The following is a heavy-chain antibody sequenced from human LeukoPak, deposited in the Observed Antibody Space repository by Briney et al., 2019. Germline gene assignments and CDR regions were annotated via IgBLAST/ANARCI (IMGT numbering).Heavy chain of an antibody. CDR1: GFDFSSNW. V-gene: IGHV3-74*01. D-gene: IGHD5-18*01. CDR2: IKGDGIST. Sequence: GGSLRLSCAASGFDFSSNWMHWVRHAPGQGLVWVSRIKGDGISTNYADSVKGRFTISRDIAKNTLYLQMNSLRAEDTGVYYCAKAQIRRLYSYGHGEGYYFDYWGQGTLVTVSS. J-gene: IGHJ4*02. CDR3: AKAQIRRLYSYGHGEGYYFDY.